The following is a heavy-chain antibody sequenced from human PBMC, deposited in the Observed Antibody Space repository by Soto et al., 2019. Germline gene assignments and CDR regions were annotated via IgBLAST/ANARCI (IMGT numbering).Heavy chain of an antibody. CDR3: ARDARNADYDY. D-gene: IGHD3-16*01. J-gene: IGHJ4*02. V-gene: IGHV3-48*02. Sequence: VQLVESGGGLVQPGGSLRLSCEVSGFTFSIHAMNWVRQDPGKGLEWVAYIHGTRSIIYYADSVKGRFTISRDNAKNSLFLQMDSLRDEDTAVYYCARDARNADYDYWGQGTLVTVSS. CDR1: GFTFSIHA. CDR2: IHGTRSII.